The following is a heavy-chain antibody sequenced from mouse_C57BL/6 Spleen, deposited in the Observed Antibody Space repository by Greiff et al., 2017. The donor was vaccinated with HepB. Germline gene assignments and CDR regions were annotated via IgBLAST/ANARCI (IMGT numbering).Heavy chain of an antibody. D-gene: IGHD2-4*01. Sequence: EVQLQQSGPGLVKPSQSLSLTCSVTGYSITSGYYWNWIRQFPGNKLEWMGYISYDGSNNYNPSLKNRISITRDTSKNQFFLKLNSVTTEDTATYYCAYYDYAFYWGQGTTLTVSS. J-gene: IGHJ2*01. CDR3: AYYDYAFY. V-gene: IGHV3-6*01. CDR2: ISYDGSN. CDR1: GYSITSGYY.